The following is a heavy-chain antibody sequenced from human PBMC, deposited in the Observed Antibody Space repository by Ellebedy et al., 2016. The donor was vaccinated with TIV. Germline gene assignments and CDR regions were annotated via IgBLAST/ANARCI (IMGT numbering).Heavy chain of an antibody. D-gene: IGHD3-10*02. CDR2: ISSSSSTI. Sequence: GESLKISCAASGFTFSSYSMNWVRQAPGKGLEWVSYISSSSSTIYYADSVKGRFTISRDNAENSLYLQMTSLRDEDTAVYYCARGLTMYYFDYWGQGTLVTVSS. CDR3: ARGLTMYYFDY. J-gene: IGHJ4*02. CDR1: GFTFSSYS. V-gene: IGHV3-48*02.